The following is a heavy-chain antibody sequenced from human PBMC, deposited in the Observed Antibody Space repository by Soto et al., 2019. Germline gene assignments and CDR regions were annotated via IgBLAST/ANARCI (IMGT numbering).Heavy chain of an antibody. D-gene: IGHD6-13*01. V-gene: IGHV3-48*02. CDR1: GFTFSSYS. CDR2: ISSSSGTI. J-gene: IGHJ4*02. Sequence: EVQLVESGGDLVQPGGSLRLSCAASGFTFSSYSMSWVRQAPGKGLEWVSYISSSSGTIYYADSVKGRFTISRDNAKNSLFLQMDSLRDEDTAVYYCARDTAELGPGGYFDYWGQGTLVTVSS. CDR3: ARDTAELGPGGYFDY.